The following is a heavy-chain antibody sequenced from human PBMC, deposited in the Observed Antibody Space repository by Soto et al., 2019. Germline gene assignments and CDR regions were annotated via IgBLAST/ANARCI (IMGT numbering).Heavy chain of an antibody. Sequence: QLQLQESGPGLVKPSETLSLTCTVSGGSISSSSYYWGWIRQPPGKGLEWIGSIYYSGSTYYNPSLKSRVTISVDTSKNQCSLKLSSVTAADTAVYDCARHLTTGDAFDIWGQGTMVTVSS. CDR3: ARHLTTGDAFDI. CDR1: GGSISSSSYY. V-gene: IGHV4-39*01. CDR2: IYYSGST. D-gene: IGHD4-4*01. J-gene: IGHJ3*02.